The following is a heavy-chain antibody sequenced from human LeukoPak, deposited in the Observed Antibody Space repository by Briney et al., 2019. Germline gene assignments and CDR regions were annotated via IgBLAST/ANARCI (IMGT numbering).Heavy chain of an antibody. CDR2: IYPGDSDT. J-gene: IGHJ4*02. D-gene: IGHD3-10*01. V-gene: IGHV5-51*01. CDR1: GYSFTSYW. CDR3: ARRTYYHGSGGWPFDY. Sequence: GESLKISCKGSGYSFTSYWIGWVRQMPGKGLEWMGIIYPGDSDTRYSPSFQGQVTISADKSISTAYLQWSSLKASDTAMYYCARRTYYHGSGGWPFDYWGQGTLVTVSS.